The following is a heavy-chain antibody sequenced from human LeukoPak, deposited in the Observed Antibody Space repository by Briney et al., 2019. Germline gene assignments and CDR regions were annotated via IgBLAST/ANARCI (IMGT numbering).Heavy chain of an antibody. CDR1: GGSIGSGDYY. D-gene: IGHD3-10*01. V-gene: IGHV4-30-4*01. Sequence: SETLSLTCTVSGGSIGSGDYYWSWIRQPPGKGLEWIGYIYYSGSTYYNPSLKSRVTISVDTSKNQFSLKLSSVTAADTAVYYCARDGLSGAFDIWGQGTIVTVSS. CDR2: IYYSGST. J-gene: IGHJ3*02. CDR3: ARDGLSGAFDI.